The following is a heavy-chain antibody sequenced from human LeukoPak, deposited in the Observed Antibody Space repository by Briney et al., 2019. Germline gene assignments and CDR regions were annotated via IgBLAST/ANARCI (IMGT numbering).Heavy chain of an antibody. V-gene: IGHV3-48*04. Sequence: GGSLRLSCAASGFSFSSYSMNWVRQAPGKGLEWVSYISSSSRSVYYADSVKGRFTISRDNAKKSLYLQMNSLRAEDTAVYYCARDGHYYDSSGYWGQGTLVTVSS. CDR3: ARDGHYYDSSGY. J-gene: IGHJ4*02. D-gene: IGHD3-22*01. CDR1: GFSFSSYS. CDR2: ISSSSRSV.